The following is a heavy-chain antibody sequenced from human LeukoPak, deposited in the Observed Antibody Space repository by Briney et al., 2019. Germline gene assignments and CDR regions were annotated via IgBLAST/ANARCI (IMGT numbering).Heavy chain of an antibody. V-gene: IGHV4-38-2*02. CDR1: GYSISSGYY. J-gene: IGHJ4*02. D-gene: IGHD6-13*01. CDR2: IYHSGST. Sequence: PSETLSLTCTVSGYSISSGYYWGWIRQPPGKGLEWIGSIYHSGSTYYNPSLKSRVTMSVDTSKNQFSLKLSSVTAADTAVYYCARDSGWYNYWGQGTLVTVSS. CDR3: ARDSGWYNY.